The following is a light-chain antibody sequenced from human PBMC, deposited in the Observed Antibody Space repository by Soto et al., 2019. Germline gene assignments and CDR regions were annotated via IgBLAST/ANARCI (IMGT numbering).Light chain of an antibody. CDR3: LQYNTYPWT. Sequence: DIQMTQSPSTLSASVGDRVTITCRASQSISPWLAWYQQKPGKPPNLLIYKASSLESGVPARFSGSGSGTEFTLTSSSLQPDDFATYYGLQYNTYPWTFGQGTKVEIK. J-gene: IGKJ1*01. CDR1: QSISPW. V-gene: IGKV1-5*03. CDR2: KAS.